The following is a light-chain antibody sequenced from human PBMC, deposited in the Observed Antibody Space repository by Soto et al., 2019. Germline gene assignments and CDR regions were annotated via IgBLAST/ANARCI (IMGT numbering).Light chain of an antibody. V-gene: IGKV3-15*01. Sequence: EIVLQQSHGTLSLSPEERATLSCRASQSVSSSYLAWYHQKPGQAHRLLIYGASTRATGIPARFSGSGSGTEFTLTINSLQSEDFAVYYCQQYNNWPRTVGQGTKVDI. CDR3: QQYNNWPRT. J-gene: IGKJ1*01. CDR1: QSVSSSY. CDR2: GAS.